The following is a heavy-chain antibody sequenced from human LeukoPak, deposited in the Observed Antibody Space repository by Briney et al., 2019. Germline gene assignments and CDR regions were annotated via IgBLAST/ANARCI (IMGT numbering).Heavy chain of an antibody. CDR1: GGSISSSSYY. CDR2: IYYSGST. Sequence: PSETLSLTCTVSGGSISSSSYYWGWIRQPPGKGLEWIGSIYYSGSTYYNPSLKSRVTISVDTSKNQFSLKLSSVTAADTAVYYCARHVAGHFGYWGQGTLVTVSS. V-gene: IGHV4-39*01. D-gene: IGHD2-21*01. J-gene: IGHJ4*02. CDR3: ARHVAGHFGY.